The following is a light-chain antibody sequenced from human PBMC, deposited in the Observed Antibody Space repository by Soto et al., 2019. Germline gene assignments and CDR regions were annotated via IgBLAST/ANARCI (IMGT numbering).Light chain of an antibody. J-gene: IGLJ2*01. CDR2: YDS. Sequence: SYELTQPPSVSVAPGKTARITCGGNNIGSKSVHWYQQKPGQAPVLVIYYDSDRPSGIPERFSGSNSGNTATLTISRVEAGDEADYYCQVWDSSSYHPIFGGGTKVTVL. V-gene: IGLV3-21*04. CDR1: NIGSKS. CDR3: QVWDSSSYHPI.